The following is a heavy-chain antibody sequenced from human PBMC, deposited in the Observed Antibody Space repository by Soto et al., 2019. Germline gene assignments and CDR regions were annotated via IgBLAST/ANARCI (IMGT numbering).Heavy chain of an antibody. Sequence: GGSLRLSCAASGFTFSSYWMHWVRQAPGKGLVWVSRINSDGSSTSHADSVKGRFTISRDNAKNTLYLQMNSLRAEDTAVYYCARRPRASRAWFDPWGQGTLVTVSS. D-gene: IGHD3-10*01. CDR1: GFTFSSYW. CDR3: ARRPRASRAWFDP. J-gene: IGHJ5*02. CDR2: INSDGSST. V-gene: IGHV3-74*01.